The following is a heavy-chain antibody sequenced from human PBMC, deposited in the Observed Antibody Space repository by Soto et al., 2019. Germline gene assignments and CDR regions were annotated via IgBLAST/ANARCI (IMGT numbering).Heavy chain of an antibody. J-gene: IGHJ5*02. D-gene: IGHD2-2*01. CDR2: IYYSGST. Sequence: SETLSLTCTVSGGSISSYYWSWIRQPPGKGLEWIGYIYYSGSTNYNPSLKSRGTISVDTSKNQFSLKLSSVTAADTAVYYCARKDYCSSTTCYGLGCFDPWGQGPLVTVSP. CDR1: GGSISSYY. CDR3: ARKDYCSSTTCYGLGCFDP. V-gene: IGHV4-59*01.